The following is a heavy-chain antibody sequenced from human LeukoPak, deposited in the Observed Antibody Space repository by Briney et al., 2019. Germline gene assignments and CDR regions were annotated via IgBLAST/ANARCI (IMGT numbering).Heavy chain of an antibody. D-gene: IGHD6-19*01. CDR2: INHSGST. Sequence: SETLSLTCAVYGGSFSGYYWSWIRQPPGKGLEWIGEINHSGSTNYNPSLKSRVTISVDTSKNQFSLKLSSVTAADTAVYYCARGGIAVADTSDYWGQGTLVTVSS. CDR1: GGSFSGYY. J-gene: IGHJ4*02. V-gene: IGHV4-34*01. CDR3: ARGGIAVADTSDY.